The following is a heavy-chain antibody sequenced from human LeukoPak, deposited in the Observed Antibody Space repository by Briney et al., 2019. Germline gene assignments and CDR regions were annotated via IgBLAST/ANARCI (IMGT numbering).Heavy chain of an antibody. D-gene: IGHD3-22*01. CDR2: IYYSGST. CDR1: GGSFSGYY. Sequence: SETLSLTCAVYGGSFSGYYWSWIRQPPGKGLEWIGYIYYSGSTNYNPSLKSRVTISVDTSKNQFSLKLSSVTAADTAVYYCARDSAIVPGWFDPWGQGTLVTVSS. CDR3: ARDSAIVPGWFDP. J-gene: IGHJ5*02. V-gene: IGHV4-59*01.